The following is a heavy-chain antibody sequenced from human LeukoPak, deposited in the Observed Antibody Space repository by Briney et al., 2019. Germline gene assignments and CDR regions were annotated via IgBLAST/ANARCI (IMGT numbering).Heavy chain of an antibody. CDR3: ARDMSGRGAFYY. CDR1: GFTVSSNY. D-gene: IGHD3-10*02. Sequence: GGSLRLSCVASGFTVSSNYMSWVRQAPGKGLEWVSVIYSGGSTDYADSVTGRFTISRDSSKNTLYLHMNSLRAEDTAVYYCARDMSGRGAFYYWGQGTLVTVSS. CDR2: IYSGGST. V-gene: IGHV3-53*01. J-gene: IGHJ4*02.